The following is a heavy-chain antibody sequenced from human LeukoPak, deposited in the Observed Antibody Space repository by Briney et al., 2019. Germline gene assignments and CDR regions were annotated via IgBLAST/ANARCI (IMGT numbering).Heavy chain of an antibody. Sequence: PGGSLRLSCAASGFTFSNAWMSWVRQAPGKGLEWVGRIKSKTDGGTTDYAAPVKGRFTISRDDSKNTLYLQMNSLRAEDTAVYYCAKDPGLHYYDSSGYGGGTWGQGTLVTVSS. D-gene: IGHD3-22*01. CDR3: AKDPGLHYYDSSGYGGGT. J-gene: IGHJ4*02. CDR1: GFTFSNAW. V-gene: IGHV3-15*01. CDR2: IKSKTDGGTT.